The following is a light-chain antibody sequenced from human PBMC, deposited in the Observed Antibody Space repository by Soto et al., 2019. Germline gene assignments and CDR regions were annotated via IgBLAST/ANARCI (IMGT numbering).Light chain of an antibody. V-gene: IGLV2-18*01. CDR3: SLYTSENTYV. CDR1: STDFVSYNR. CDR2: VAS. J-gene: IGLJ1*01. Sequence: QSVLTQPPSVSGSPGQSVTISCTGTSTDFVSYNRVSWYQQPPGTAPKLIIYVASNRPSGVPDRFSGSKSGNTASLTISGLQAADEADYYCSLYTSENTYVFGTGTKVT.